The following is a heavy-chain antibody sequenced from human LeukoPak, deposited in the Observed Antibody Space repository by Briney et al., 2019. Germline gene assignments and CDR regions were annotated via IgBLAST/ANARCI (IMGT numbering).Heavy chain of an antibody. CDR2: IKQNGSEK. CDR1: EFTFSGYW. V-gene: IGHV3-7*01. J-gene: IGHJ4*02. Sequence: GGSLRLSCAGSEFTFSGYWMNWVRQAPGKGLEWVANIKQNGSEKYYVDSVKGRFTISRDNAKNSLYLQMNSLRVEDTAVYYCARDEGNGWDYWGQGALVTVSS. D-gene: IGHD6-19*01. CDR3: ARDEGNGWDY.